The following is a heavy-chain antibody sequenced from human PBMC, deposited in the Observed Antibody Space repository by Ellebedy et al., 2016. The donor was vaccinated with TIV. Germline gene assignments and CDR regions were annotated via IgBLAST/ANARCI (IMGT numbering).Heavy chain of an antibody. D-gene: IGHD4-17*01. CDR2: IYYGGTT. V-gene: IGHV4-31*03. Sequence: SETLSLTCSVSGDSISSGGYYWGWVRQPPGKGLEWIGHIYYGGTTYYNPSLKSRVDISVDMSENHFSLKMTSVTAADTAMYYCVRDFHDYGVDPFDVWGQGTMVTVSS. J-gene: IGHJ3*01. CDR3: VRDFHDYGVDPFDV. CDR1: GDSISSGGYY.